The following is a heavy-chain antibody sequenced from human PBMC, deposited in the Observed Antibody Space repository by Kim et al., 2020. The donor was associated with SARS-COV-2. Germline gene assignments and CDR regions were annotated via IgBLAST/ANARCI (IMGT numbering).Heavy chain of an antibody. V-gene: IGHV1-2*02. CDR2: INPNSGGT. CDR3: ARDRNWNYLRYFDY. D-gene: IGHD1-7*01. CDR1: GYTFTGYY. Sequence: ASVKVSCKASGYTFTGYYMHWVRQAPGQGLEWMGWINPNSGGTNYAQKFQGRVTMTRDTSISTAYMELSRLRSDDTAVYYCARDRNWNYLRYFDYWGQGTLVTVSS. J-gene: IGHJ4*02.